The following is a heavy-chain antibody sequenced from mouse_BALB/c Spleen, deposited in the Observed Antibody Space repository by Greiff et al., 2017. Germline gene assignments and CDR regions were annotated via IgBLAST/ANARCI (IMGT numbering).Heavy chain of an antibody. J-gene: IGHJ2*01. CDR1: GYSITSDYA. CDR3: ARRAYYGYFDY. D-gene: IGHD1-1*01. V-gene: IGHV3-2*02. CDR2: ISYSGST. Sequence: EVKLQESGPGLVKPSQSLSLTCTVTGYSITSDYAWNWIRQFPGNKLEWMGYISYSGSTSYNPSLKSRISITRDTSKNQFFLQLNSVTTEDTATYYCARRAYYGYFDYWGQGTTLTVSS.